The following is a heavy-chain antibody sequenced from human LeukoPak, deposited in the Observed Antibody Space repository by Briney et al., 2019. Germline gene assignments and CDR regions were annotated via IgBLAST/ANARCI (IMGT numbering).Heavy chain of an antibody. V-gene: IGHV3-30*02. Sequence: GGSLRLSCAASGFTFSSYGMYWVRQAPGKGLEWVAFIRYDGSNKYYADSVKGRFTVSRDNSKNTLYLQMNSLRAEDTAVYYCARDPGRITMVRGVIKRWFDPWGQGTLVTVSS. CDR2: IRYDGSNK. CDR3: ARDPGRITMVRGVIKRWFDP. CDR1: GFTFSSYG. D-gene: IGHD3-10*01. J-gene: IGHJ5*02.